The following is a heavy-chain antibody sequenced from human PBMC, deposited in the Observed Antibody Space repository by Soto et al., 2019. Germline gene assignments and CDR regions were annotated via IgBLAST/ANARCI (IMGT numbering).Heavy chain of an antibody. J-gene: IGHJ6*02. Sequence: GESLKISCKGSRYSFTSYWISWVRQMPGKGLEWMGRIDPSDSYTNYSPSFQGHVTISADKSISTAYLQWSSLKASDTAMYYCARHTDYDFWSGYYIGRYGMDVLGQGTTVTVSS. CDR3: ARHTDYDFWSGYYIGRYGMDV. CDR1: RYSFTSYW. CDR2: IDPSDSYT. V-gene: IGHV5-10-1*01. D-gene: IGHD3-3*01.